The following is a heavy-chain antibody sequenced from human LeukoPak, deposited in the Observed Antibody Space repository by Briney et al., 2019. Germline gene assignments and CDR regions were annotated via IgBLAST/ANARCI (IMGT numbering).Heavy chain of an antibody. CDR3: VRTPPNWGFDY. J-gene: IGHJ4*02. CDR1: GYTFTTHD. Sequence: APVKVSCKASGYTFTTHDINWVRQATGQGLEWLGWMSPNSGDTGYAQKFQGRVTMTSDSSISTAYMELSSLRSEDTAIYYCVRTPPNWGFDYWGQGTLVTVSS. V-gene: IGHV1-8*01. D-gene: IGHD7-27*01. CDR2: MSPNSGDT.